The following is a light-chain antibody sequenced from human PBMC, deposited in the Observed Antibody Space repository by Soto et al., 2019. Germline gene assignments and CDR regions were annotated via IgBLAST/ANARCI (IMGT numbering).Light chain of an antibody. CDR3: QQYSRYPLT. Sequence: DIQMTQSPSTLSASVGDRVTIACRASQSIGRLLAWYQGKPGKAPDLLIYDASNLETGVPLRFSGSGSGTEFTLTISSLQPDDFATYYCQQYSRYPLTFGGGTKVEI. CDR2: DAS. CDR1: QSIGRL. V-gene: IGKV1-5*01. J-gene: IGKJ4*01.